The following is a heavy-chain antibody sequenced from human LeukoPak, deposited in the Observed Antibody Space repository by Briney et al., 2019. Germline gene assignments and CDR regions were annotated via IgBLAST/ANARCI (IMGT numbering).Heavy chain of an antibody. D-gene: IGHD1-26*01. J-gene: IGHJ4*02. CDR3: ARHRRGGSYYADFDY. Sequence: ASVKVSCKASGYTFTGYYMHWVRQAPGQGLEWMGWINPNSGGTNYAQKFQGWVTMTRDTSISTAYMELSRLRSDDTAVYYCARHRRGGSYYADFDYWGQGTLVTVSS. V-gene: IGHV1-2*04. CDR2: INPNSGGT. CDR1: GYTFTGYY.